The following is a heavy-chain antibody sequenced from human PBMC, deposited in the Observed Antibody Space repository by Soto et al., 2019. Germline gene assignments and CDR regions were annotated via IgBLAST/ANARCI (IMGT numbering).Heavy chain of an antibody. D-gene: IGHD5-18*01. CDR3: ARKPRGYSYGYDY. J-gene: IGHJ4*02. CDR2: INHSGST. Sequence: SETLSLTCAVSGGSFSGYYWSWIRRPPGKGLEWIGEINHSGSTNYNPSLKSRVTISVDTSKNQFSLKLSSVTAADTAVYYCARKPRGYSYGYDYWGQGIRVTVS. V-gene: IGHV4-34*01. CDR1: GGSFSGYY.